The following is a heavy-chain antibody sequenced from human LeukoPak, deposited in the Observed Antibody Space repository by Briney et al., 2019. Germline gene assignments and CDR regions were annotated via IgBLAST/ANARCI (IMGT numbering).Heavy chain of an antibody. CDR3: VYGGGYFQH. V-gene: IGHV3-21*01. D-gene: IGHD4-23*01. CDR2: ISSSSNNI. CDR1: GFTFSSYS. Sequence: PGGSLRLSCEPSGFTFSSYSMDWVRQAPGKGLEWVSSISSSSNNIYYADSVKGRFTISRDNGKNSLYLLMNSLRAEDTAVYYCVYGGGYFQHWGQGTLVTVSS. J-gene: IGHJ1*01.